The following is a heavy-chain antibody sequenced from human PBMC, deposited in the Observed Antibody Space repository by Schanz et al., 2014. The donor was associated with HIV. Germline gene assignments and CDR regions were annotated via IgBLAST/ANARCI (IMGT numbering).Heavy chain of an antibody. Sequence: EVQVLESGGGLVQPGGSLRLSCAASELTFSRYWMSWVRQAPGKGLEWVANIKQDGSEKHYVASVKGRFTISRDNAKNSLYLQMSSLRADDTAVYYCARDSGPGIYWGQGTLVTVSS. D-gene: IGHD3-10*01. CDR2: IKQDGSEK. V-gene: IGHV3-7*01. J-gene: IGHJ4*02. CDR3: ARDSGPGIY. CDR1: ELTFSRYW.